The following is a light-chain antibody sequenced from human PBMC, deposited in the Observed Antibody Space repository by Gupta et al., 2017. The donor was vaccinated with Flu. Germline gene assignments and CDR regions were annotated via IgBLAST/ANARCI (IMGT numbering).Light chain of an antibody. J-gene: IGKJ4*01. Sequence: EIVFTQAPGTLSFPPGERATLPCRASQSVNNNYLAWHQQKPGHAPRILIYGDSSRATGTPDRVSGSGSGTAFTLTIHGPEHEDFEVYYREKFGNPPLTFGGGTKVEI. CDR1: QSVNNNY. CDR2: GDS. CDR3: EKFGNPPLT. V-gene: IGKV3-20*01.